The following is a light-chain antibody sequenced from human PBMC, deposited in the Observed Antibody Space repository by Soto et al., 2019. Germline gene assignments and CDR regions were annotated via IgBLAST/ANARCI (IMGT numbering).Light chain of an antibody. Sequence: DIQMTQPPSSLSASIGDRVTITCRASQSVSSYLNWYQQKPGKAPELLIYTAYSLQSGVPPRYSGSGSGTDFTLTISSLQPEDFATYYCQQSYSTPRTFGQGTKVEIK. CDR3: QQSYSTPRT. CDR2: TAY. V-gene: IGKV1-39*01. CDR1: QSVSSY. J-gene: IGKJ1*01.